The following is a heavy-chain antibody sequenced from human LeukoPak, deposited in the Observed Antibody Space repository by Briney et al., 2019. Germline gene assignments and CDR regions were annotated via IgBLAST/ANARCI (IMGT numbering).Heavy chain of an antibody. CDR3: AKVSGYDYSLNWFDP. V-gene: IGHV3-23*01. CDR1: RFTFSSYA. CDR2: ISGSGGST. Sequence: GGSLRLSCAASRFTFSSYAMSWVRQAPGKGLEWVSAISGSGGSTYYADSVKGRFTISRDNSKNTLYLQMNSLRGEDTGVYYCAKVSGYDYSLNWFDPWGQGTLVTVSS. D-gene: IGHD5-12*01. J-gene: IGHJ5*02.